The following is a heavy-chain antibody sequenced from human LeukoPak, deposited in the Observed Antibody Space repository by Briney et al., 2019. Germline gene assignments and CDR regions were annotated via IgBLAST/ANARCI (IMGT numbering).Heavy chain of an antibody. CDR3: AREGIVGATSDDAFDI. CDR2: INPNSGGT. Sequence: ASVKVSCKASGYTFTGYYMHWVRQAPGQGLEWMGWINPNSGGTNYAQKFQGRVTMTRDMSTSTVYMELSSLRSEDTAVYYCAREGIVGATSDDAFDIWGQGTMVTVSS. CDR1: GYTFTGYY. J-gene: IGHJ3*02. V-gene: IGHV1-2*02. D-gene: IGHD1-26*01.